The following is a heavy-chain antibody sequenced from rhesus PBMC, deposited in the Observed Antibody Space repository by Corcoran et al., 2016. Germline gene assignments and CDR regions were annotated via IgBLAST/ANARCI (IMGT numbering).Heavy chain of an antibody. CDR3: AREGSGYPFDY. CDR2: ISGSSGST. V-gene: IGHV4-165*01. J-gene: IGHJ4*01. Sequence: QVQLQESGPGLVKPSETLSLTCAVSGGSFSGYYWGWIRQPPGKGLEWIGYISGSSGSTDYNPSLKGRVTISTDTSKNQFSLKLSSVTAADTAVYYCAREGSGYPFDYWGQGVLVTVSS. CDR1: GGSFSGYY. D-gene: IGHD5-42*01.